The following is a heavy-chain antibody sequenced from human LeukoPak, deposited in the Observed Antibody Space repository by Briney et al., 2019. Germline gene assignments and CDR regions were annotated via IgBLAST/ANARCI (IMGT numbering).Heavy chain of an antibody. V-gene: IGHV3-53*01. CDR1: GFTVRSNY. CDR2: IYSGGST. J-gene: IGHJ3*02. Sequence: PGGFLRLSCAASGFTVRSNYMSWVRQAPGKGLEWVSVIYSGGSTYYADSVKGRFTISRDNSKNTLYLQMNSLRAEDTAVYYCASESSCRLSDAFDIWGQGTMVTVSS. CDR3: ASESSCRLSDAFDI. D-gene: IGHD3-16*01.